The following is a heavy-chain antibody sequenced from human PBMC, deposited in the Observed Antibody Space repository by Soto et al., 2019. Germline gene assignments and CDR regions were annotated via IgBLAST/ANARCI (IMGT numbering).Heavy chain of an antibody. D-gene: IGHD2-15*01. J-gene: IGHJ4*02. CDR3: ARADPDASVGY. CDR2: ISYSGST. Sequence: SETLSLTCTVSGGSMSSYYWTWLRQSPGRGLEWIGYISYSGSTYYNPSLKSRVTISADTSKNQFSLRMNSMIAADTAVYYCARADPDASVGYWGQGTLVTVSA. CDR1: GGSMSSYY. V-gene: IGHV4-59*01.